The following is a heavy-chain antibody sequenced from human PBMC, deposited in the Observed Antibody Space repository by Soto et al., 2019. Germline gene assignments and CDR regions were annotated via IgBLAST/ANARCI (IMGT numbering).Heavy chain of an antibody. CDR2: ISGTGTFI. D-gene: IGHD2-21*01. V-gene: IGHV3-21*06. J-gene: IGHJ3*02. Sequence: EVQLVESGGGLVKPGGSLRLSCAASGFTFSRHSMNWVRQAPGKGLEWVSCISGTGTFIYYSDSVKGRFTISRDDAKSSLYLQMNSLTAEDTAVYYCARGSVIDTGDALDIWGPGTMVTFS. CDR3: ARGSVIDTGDALDI. CDR1: GFTFSRHS.